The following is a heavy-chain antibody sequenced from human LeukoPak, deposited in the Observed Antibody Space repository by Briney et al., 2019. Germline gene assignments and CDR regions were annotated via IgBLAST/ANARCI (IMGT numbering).Heavy chain of an antibody. CDR3: ARDLGFAGRIDY. J-gene: IGHJ4*02. D-gene: IGHD6-13*01. CDR1: GFTFSSYS. CDR2: ISSSSSYI. V-gene: IGHV3-21*01. Sequence: PGGSLRLSCAASGFTFSSYSMNWVRQAPGKGLEWVSSISSSSSYIYYADSVKGRFTISRDNAKNSLYLQMNSLRAEDTAVYYCARDLGFAGRIDYWGQGTLVTVSS.